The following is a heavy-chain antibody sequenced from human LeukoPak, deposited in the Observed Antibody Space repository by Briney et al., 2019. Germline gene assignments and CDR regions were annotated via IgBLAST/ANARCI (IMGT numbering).Heavy chain of an antibody. CDR1: GYTFTSYG. CDR2: ISAYNGNT. CDR3: ASGHCSSTSCYLYYYMDV. J-gene: IGHJ6*03. D-gene: IGHD2-2*03. V-gene: IGHV1-18*01. Sequence: ASVKVSCKASGYTFTSYGISWVRQAPGQGLEWMGWISAYNGNTNYAQKLQGRVTMTTDTSTSAAYMELRSLRSDDTAVYYCASGHCSSTSCYLYYYMDVWGKGTTVTVSS.